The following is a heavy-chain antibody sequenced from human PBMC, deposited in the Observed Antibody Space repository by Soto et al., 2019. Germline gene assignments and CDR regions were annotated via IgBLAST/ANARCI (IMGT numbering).Heavy chain of an antibody. Sequence: GGSLRLSCAASGFTFSSYGTHWVRQAPGKGLEWVAVISYDGSNKYYADSVKGRFTISRDNSKNTLYLQMNSLRAEDTAVYYCAKEIWSGFWSPYGMDVWGQGTTVTVSS. CDR3: AKEIWSGFWSPYGMDV. V-gene: IGHV3-30*18. CDR1: GFTFSSYG. D-gene: IGHD3-3*01. CDR2: ISYDGSNK. J-gene: IGHJ6*02.